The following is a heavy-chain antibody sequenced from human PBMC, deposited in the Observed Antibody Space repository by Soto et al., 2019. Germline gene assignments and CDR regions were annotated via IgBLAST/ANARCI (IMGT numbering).Heavy chain of an antibody. J-gene: IGHJ2*01. D-gene: IGHD6-6*01. CDR2: SYSSGPT. CDR1: GGSINSASHY. V-gene: IGHV4-31*03. Sequence: QVHLQESGPGLVKPFQTLSLSCTVSGGSINSASHYWSWIRHSPGKGLEWIGFSYSSGPTFYHPSLKSRVTISIDTSKSQFFLNLTSVTAADTAVYFCAREMRRQSGSSHFWYFDVWGRGTQVTVSS. CDR3: AREMRRQSGSSHFWYFDV.